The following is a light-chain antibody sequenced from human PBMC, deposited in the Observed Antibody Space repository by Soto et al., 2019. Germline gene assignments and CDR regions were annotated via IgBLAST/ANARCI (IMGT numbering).Light chain of an antibody. CDR3: QQYNNWPWT. CDR1: QSVSSN. Sequence: EIVMTQSPATLSVSPGERATLSCRASQSVSSNLAWFQQKPGQAPRLLIYGASTRDTGISARFSGSGSGTEFTLTISSLQSEDFAVYYCQQYNNWPWTFGQGTKVDIK. CDR2: GAS. J-gene: IGKJ1*01. V-gene: IGKV3-15*01.